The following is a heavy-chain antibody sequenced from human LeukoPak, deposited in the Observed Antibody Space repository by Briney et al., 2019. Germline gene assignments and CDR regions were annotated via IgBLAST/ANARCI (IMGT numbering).Heavy chain of an antibody. Sequence: GASVKVSCKASGYTFTSYGISWVRQAPGQGLEWMGWISAYNGNTNYAQKLQGRVTMTTDTSTSTAYMGLRSLRSDDTAVYYCARSYDSYYYYYGMDVWGQGTTVTVSS. J-gene: IGHJ6*02. CDR2: ISAYNGNT. D-gene: IGHD3-9*01. CDR1: GYTFTSYG. CDR3: ARSYDSYYYYYGMDV. V-gene: IGHV1-18*01.